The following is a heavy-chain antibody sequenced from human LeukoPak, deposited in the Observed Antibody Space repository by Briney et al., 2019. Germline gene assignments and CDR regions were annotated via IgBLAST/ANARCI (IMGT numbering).Heavy chain of an antibody. Sequence: GGSLRLSCAASGFTFSSYGMHWVRQAPGKGLEWVAFIRYDGSNKYYADSVKGRFTISRDNSKNTLYLQMNSLRAEDTAVYYCARAVYYDSSGYYYAFDYWGQGTLVTVSS. CDR3: ARAVYYDSSGYYYAFDY. CDR2: IRYDGSNK. V-gene: IGHV3-30*02. J-gene: IGHJ4*02. CDR1: GFTFSSYG. D-gene: IGHD3-22*01.